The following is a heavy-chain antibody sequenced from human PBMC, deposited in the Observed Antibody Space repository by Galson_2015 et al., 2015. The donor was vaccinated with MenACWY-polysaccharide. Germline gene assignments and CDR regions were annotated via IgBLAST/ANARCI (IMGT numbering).Heavy chain of an antibody. Sequence: TYYNPSLKSRGTISVDTSRNQFSLKLSSVTAADTAVYWCARDSHYYGSGSHGWFDPWGQGTLVSVSS. CDR3: ARDSHYYGSGSHGWFDP. D-gene: IGHD3-10*01. V-gene: IGHV4-39*07. J-gene: IGHJ5*02. CDR2: T.